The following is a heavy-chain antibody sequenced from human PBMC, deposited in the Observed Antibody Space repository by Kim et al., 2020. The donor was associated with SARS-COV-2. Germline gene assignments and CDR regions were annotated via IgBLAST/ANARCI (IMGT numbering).Heavy chain of an antibody. Sequence: ASVKVSCKASGYTFTSYAMHWVRQAPGQRLEWMGWINAGNGNTKYSQKFQGRVTITRDTSASTAYMELSSLRSEDTAVYYCARVSGDMVRGVTGGRNTYYFDYWGQGTLVTVSS. CDR3: ARVSGDMVRGVTGGRNTYYFDY. J-gene: IGHJ4*02. CDR1: GYTFTSYA. CDR2: INAGNGNT. V-gene: IGHV1-3*01. D-gene: IGHD3-10*01.